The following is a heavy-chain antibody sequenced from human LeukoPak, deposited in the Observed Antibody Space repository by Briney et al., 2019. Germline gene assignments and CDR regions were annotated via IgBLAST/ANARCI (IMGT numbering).Heavy chain of an antibody. CDR3: ARKPAPAD. CDR1: GFTFSTYS. Sequence: GGSLRLSWAASGFTFSTYSMNWVRQAPGKGLEWISYISSSGNTKYYADSVKGRFTISRDTAKNSLYLQMNSLRAEDTAVYYCARKPAPADWGQGTLVTVSS. D-gene: IGHD6-25*01. J-gene: IGHJ4*02. V-gene: IGHV3-48*01. CDR2: ISSSGNTK.